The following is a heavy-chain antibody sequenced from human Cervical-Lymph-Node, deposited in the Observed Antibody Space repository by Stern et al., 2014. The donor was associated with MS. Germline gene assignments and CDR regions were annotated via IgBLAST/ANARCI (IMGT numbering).Heavy chain of an antibody. CDR3: ARVLGFYDSSGYYYDAFDV. CDR2: IYSTGST. D-gene: IGHD3-22*01. Sequence: QLQLQESGPGLVKPSQTLSLTCTVSGDSVSSGSYYWNWIRQPAGKGLEWIGRIYSTGSTNYSPSLTSRVTISQDTSKNQFSLRLSSVTAADTAVYYCARVLGFYDSSGYYYDAFDVWGQGTMVTVSS. CDR1: GDSVSSGSYY. V-gene: IGHV4-61*02. J-gene: IGHJ3*01.